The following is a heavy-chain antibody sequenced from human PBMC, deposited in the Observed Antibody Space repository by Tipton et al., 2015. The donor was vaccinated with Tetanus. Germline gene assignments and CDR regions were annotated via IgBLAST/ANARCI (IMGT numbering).Heavy chain of an antibody. D-gene: IGHD3-10*01. J-gene: IGHJ4*02. Sequence: TLSLTCTVSGASISRYYWGWVRQPPGKGLEWIGSIFYTGSTYYNPSLKSRVTMSVDTFKNQFSLSLRSVTAADTAVFYCAGLYYYDSASYPLYWGQGTLVTVSS. CDR3: AGLYYYDSASYPLY. V-gene: IGHV4-39*01. CDR2: IFYTGST. CDR1: GASISRYY.